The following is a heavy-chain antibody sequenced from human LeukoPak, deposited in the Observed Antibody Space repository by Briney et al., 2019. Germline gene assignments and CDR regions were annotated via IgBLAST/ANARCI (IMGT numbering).Heavy chain of an antibody. CDR3: ARVGWTMVRGAPYYYYYMDV. CDR2: NSNSGQTM. Sequence: GRSLRLSCAASGFTFSSYSMNWVRQAPGKGLEWVSYNSNSGQTMYYADSLKGRFTISRDNANNSLYLQMNSLRAEDTAVYYCARVGWTMVRGAPYYYYYMDVWGKGTTVTISS. V-gene: IGHV3-48*04. J-gene: IGHJ6*03. D-gene: IGHD3-10*01. CDR1: GFTFSSYS.